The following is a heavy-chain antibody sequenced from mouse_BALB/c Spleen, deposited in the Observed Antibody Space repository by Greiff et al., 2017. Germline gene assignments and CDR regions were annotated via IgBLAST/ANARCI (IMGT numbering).Heavy chain of an antibody. V-gene: IGHV1S81*02. CDR3: TRGYYDYDGYYFDY. Sequence: QVQLKQSGAELVRPGSSVKISCKASGYAFSSYWMNWVKQRPGQGLEWIGEINPSNGGTNFNEKFKSKATLTVDKSSSTAYMQLSSLTSEDSAVYYCTRGYYDYDGYYFDYWGQGTTLTVSS. CDR1: GYAFSSYW. D-gene: IGHD2-4*01. CDR2: INPSNGGT. J-gene: IGHJ2*01.